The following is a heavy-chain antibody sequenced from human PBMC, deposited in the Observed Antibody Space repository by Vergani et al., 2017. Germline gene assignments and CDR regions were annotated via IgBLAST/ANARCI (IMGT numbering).Heavy chain of an antibody. CDR2: IYHSGSN. V-gene: IGHV4-30-2*01. Sequence: QLQLQESGSGLVKPSQTLALTCAVSGGSISSGGYSWSWIRQPPGKGLEWIGYIYHSGSNYYNPSLKSRVTISVDRSKNQFSLKLSSVTAADTAVYYCAREYYXFWSGYYTGGWFDPWGQGTLVTVSS. J-gene: IGHJ5*02. CDR3: AREYYXFWSGYYTGGWFDP. D-gene: IGHD3-3*01. CDR1: GGSISSGGYS.